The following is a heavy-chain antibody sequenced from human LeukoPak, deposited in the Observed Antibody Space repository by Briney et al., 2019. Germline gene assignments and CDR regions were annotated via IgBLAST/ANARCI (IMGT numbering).Heavy chain of an antibody. D-gene: IGHD6-19*01. V-gene: IGHV1-2*02. CDR2: INPNSGGT. J-gene: IGHJ4*02. Sequence: GASVKVSCKASGYTFTYYYMHWVRQAPGQGLEWMGWINPNSGGTNYAQKFQGRVTMTRDTSISTAYMELSRLRSDDTAVYYCARNTKERDIAVAGVDYWGQGTLVTVSS. CDR3: ARNTKERDIAVAGVDY. CDR1: GYTFTYYY.